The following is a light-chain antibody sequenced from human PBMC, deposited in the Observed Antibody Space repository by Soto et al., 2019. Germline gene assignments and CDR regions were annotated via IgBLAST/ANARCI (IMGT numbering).Light chain of an antibody. CDR2: DVS. J-gene: IGLJ1*01. CDR3: SSYTSSTTYV. V-gene: IGLV2-14*01. Sequence: QLVLTQPASVSGSPGQSITISCTGTSSDVGGYKYVSWYQHHPGKGPKLMLYDVSNRPSGVSNRFSGSKSGKTASLTIPGLQAEDEAEYYCSSYTSSTTYVFGTGTKLTVL. CDR1: SSDVGGYKY.